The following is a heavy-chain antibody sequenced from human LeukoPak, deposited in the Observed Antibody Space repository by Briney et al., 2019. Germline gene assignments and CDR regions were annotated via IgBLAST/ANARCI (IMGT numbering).Heavy chain of an antibody. J-gene: IGHJ6*03. CDR2: IKQDGSEK. D-gene: IGHD3-3*01. CDR3: ARGRFWSGYSGGGDYYMDV. Sequence: PGGSLRLSCAASGFTFSSYWMSWVRQAPGKGLEWVANIKQDGSEKYYVDSVKGRFTISRDNAKNSLYLQMNSLRAEDTAVYYCARGRFWSGYSGGGDYYMDVWGKGTTVTVSS. CDR1: GFTFSSYW. V-gene: IGHV3-7*01.